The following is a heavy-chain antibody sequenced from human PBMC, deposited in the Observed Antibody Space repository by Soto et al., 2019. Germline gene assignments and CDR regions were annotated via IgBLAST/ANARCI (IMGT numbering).Heavy chain of an antibody. D-gene: IGHD6-6*01. Sequence: EVHLVETGGGLIQPGGSLRLSGAAPGLSVSSSDMSWVRQASGKGLEGVSVIYSGGSTHDADSVKGRFTISRDNSKNTVHLQMNSLRVDDTAVYFCSTSSRNEYHFAMDAWGQGTTVIVSS. V-gene: IGHV3-53*02. CDR3: STSSRNEYHFAMDA. J-gene: IGHJ6*02. CDR1: GLSVSSSD. CDR2: IYSGGST.